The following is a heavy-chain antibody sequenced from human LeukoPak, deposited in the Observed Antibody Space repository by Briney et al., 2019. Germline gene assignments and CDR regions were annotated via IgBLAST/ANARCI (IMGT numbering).Heavy chain of an antibody. V-gene: IGHV1-24*01. Sequence: ASVKVSCKVSGYTLTELSMHWVRQAPGKGLEWMGGFDPEDGETIYAQKLQGRVTMTTDTSTSTAYMELRSLRSDDTAVYYCARGPHWDPHFDYWGQGTLVTVSS. CDR1: GYTLTELS. CDR3: ARGPHWDPHFDY. D-gene: IGHD7-27*01. CDR2: FDPEDGET. J-gene: IGHJ4*02.